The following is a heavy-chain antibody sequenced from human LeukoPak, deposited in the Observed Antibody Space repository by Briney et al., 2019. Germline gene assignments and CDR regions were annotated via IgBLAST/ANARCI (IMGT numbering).Heavy chain of an antibody. CDR2: INPNSGGT. CDR3: ARATTYYYGSGSYYNDY. J-gene: IGHJ4*02. D-gene: IGHD3-10*01. Sequence: SVRVSCTSSGSTFTGYYMHWVRQAPGHGLEGMGWINPNSGGTNYAQNFQGRVTMTRDTSISTAYMELSRLRSDDTAVYYCARATTYYYGSGSYYNDYWGQGTLVTVSS. V-gene: IGHV1-2*02. CDR1: GSTFTGYY.